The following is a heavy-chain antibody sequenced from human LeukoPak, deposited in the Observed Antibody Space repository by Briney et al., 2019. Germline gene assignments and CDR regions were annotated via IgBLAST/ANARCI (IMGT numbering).Heavy chain of an antibody. CDR2: ISFDGSKI. Sequence: GGSLRLSCAASGFTFTRYAIHWVRQPPGEGPECVAVISFDGSKIYYADSVKGRFTISRDDSKNTAYLQMNSLRLEDTAMYYCVKRGGGDHGLDVRGQGTTVTVSS. CDR1: GFTFTRYA. CDR3: VKRGGGDHGLDV. J-gene: IGHJ6*02. D-gene: IGHD2-21*02. V-gene: IGHV3-30*18.